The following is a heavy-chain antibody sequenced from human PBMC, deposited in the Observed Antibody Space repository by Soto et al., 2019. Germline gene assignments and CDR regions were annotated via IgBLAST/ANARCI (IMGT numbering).Heavy chain of an antibody. D-gene: IGHD3-22*01. CDR3: AKDYYDSSGYTLSYFDY. CDR2: ISGSGGST. J-gene: IGHJ4*02. V-gene: IGHV3-23*01. Sequence: GGSLRLSCAASGFTFSSYAMSWVRQAPGKGLEWVSAISGSGGSTYYADSVKGRFTISRDNSKNTLYLQMNSLRAEDTAVYYCAKDYYDSSGYTLSYFDYWGQGTLVTVSS. CDR1: GFTFSSYA.